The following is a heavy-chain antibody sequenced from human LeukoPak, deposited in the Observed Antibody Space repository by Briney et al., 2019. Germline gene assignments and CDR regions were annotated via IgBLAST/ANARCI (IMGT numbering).Heavy chain of an antibody. CDR2: IYSGGST. D-gene: IGHD3-10*01. CDR1: GFTVSSNY. V-gene: IGHV3-66*01. Sequence: GGSLRLSCAASGFTVSSNYMSWVRQAPGKGLEWVSVIYSGGSTYYADSVKGRFTISRDNAKNSLYLQMNSLRAEDTAVYYCARGSYGSGSSPLDYWGQGTLVTVSS. CDR3: ARGSYGSGSSPLDY. J-gene: IGHJ4*02.